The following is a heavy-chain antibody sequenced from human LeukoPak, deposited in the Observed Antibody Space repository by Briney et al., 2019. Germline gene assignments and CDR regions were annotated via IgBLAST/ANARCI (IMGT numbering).Heavy chain of an antibody. CDR2: MNPNSGNT. Sequence: ASVKVSCKASGYTFTSYDINWVRQATGQGLEWMGWMNPNSGNTGYAQKFQGRVTMTRNTSISTAYMGLSSLRSEDTAVYYCARGPYDFWSGYYTENYFDYWGQGTLVTVSS. CDR1: GYTFTSYD. J-gene: IGHJ4*02. D-gene: IGHD3-3*01. CDR3: ARGPYDFWSGYYTENYFDY. V-gene: IGHV1-8*01.